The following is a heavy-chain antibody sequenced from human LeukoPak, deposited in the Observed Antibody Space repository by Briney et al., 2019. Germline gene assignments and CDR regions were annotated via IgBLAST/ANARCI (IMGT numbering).Heavy chain of an antibody. CDR2: IQRDGSDK. Sequence: GGSLRLSCVASGFTFSGYWMSWVRQAPGKGLEWVAKIQRDGSDKEYVDSVKGRFGISRDNAKNSLFLQMNSLRAKDTAIYFCAKYDSGYSLDYWGQGTLVIVSS. V-gene: IGHV3-7*03. CDR3: AKYDSGYSLDY. CDR1: GFTFSGYW. J-gene: IGHJ4*02. D-gene: IGHD3-9*01.